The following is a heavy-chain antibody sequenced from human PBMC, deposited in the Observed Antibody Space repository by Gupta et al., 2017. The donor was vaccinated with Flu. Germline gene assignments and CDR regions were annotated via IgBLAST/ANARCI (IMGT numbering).Heavy chain of an antibody. J-gene: IGHJ4*02. CDR2: ISYDGSNK. Sequence: VRQAPGKGLEWVAVISYDGSNKYYADSVKGRFTISRDNSKNTLYLQMNSLRAEDTAVYYCANGGRDTSDNDYWGQGTLVTVSS. V-gene: IGHV3-30*18. D-gene: IGHD2-2*01. CDR3: ANGGRDTSDNDY.